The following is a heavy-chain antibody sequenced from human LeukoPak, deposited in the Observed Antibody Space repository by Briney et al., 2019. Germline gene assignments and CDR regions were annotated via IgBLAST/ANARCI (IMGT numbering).Heavy chain of an antibody. Sequence: GGSLRLSCAASGFTFSSYSMNWVRQAPGKGLEWVSYISSSSSYIYYADSVKGRFTISRDNAKNSLYLQMNSLRADDTAVYYFATHEDHGGVFWYFDLWGRGTLVTVSS. V-gene: IGHV3-21*01. CDR1: GFTFSSYS. D-gene: IGHD3-16*01. CDR2: ISSSSSYI. CDR3: ATHEDHGGVFWYFDL. J-gene: IGHJ2*01.